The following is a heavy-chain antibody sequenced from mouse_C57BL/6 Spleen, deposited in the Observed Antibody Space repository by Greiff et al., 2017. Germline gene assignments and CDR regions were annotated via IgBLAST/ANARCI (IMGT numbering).Heavy chain of an antibody. V-gene: IGHV1-55*01. CDR3: ARRDRGYYAMDY. CDR2: IYPGSGST. CDR1: GYTFTSYW. D-gene: IGHD2-14*01. Sequence: QVHVKQSGAELVKPGASVKMSCKASGYTFTSYWITWVKQRPGQGLEWIGDIYPGSGSTNYNEKFKSKATLTVDTSSSTAYMQLSSLTSEDSAVYYCARRDRGYYAMDYWGQGTSVTVSS. J-gene: IGHJ4*01.